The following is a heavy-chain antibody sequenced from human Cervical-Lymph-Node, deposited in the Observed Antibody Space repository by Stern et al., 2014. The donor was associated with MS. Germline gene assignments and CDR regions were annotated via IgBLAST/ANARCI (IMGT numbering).Heavy chain of an antibody. CDR3: ARFNSAMPSFDY. J-gene: IGHJ4*02. V-gene: IGHV4-30-4*01. CDR1: GGSISSGGSF. Sequence: QVQLQESGPGLVKPSQTLSLTCTVAGGSISSGGSFWSWVRQSPGTGLEWLGCISDSRTPYYTTYLKSRVSMSIDTSKNQFSLELTSVTAADTAVYFCARFNSAMPSFDYWGQGTLVTVSS. CDR2: ISDSRTP. D-gene: IGHD2-2*01.